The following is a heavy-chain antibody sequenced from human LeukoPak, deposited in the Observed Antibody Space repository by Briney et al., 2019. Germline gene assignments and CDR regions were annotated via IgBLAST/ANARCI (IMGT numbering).Heavy chain of an antibody. J-gene: IGHJ4*02. CDR3: ARFKAAAGKSFDY. CDR1: GFTFSSYS. CDR2: ISSSSSTI. D-gene: IGHD6-13*01. V-gene: IGHV3-48*01. Sequence: PGGSLRLSCAASGFTFSSYSMNWVRQAPGKGLEWVSYISSSSSTIYYADSVKGRFTISRDYAKNSLYLQMNSLRAEDTAVYYCARFKAAAGKSFDYWGQGTLVTVSS.